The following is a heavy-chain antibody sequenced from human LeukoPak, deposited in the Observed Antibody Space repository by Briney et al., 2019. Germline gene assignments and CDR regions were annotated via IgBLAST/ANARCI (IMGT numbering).Heavy chain of an antibody. CDR2: IWYDESEK. CDR3: ATSARKLTTWYYGMDV. V-gene: IGHV3-33*01. D-gene: IGHD1-14*01. CDR1: GFTFSSCG. Sequence: GGPLRLSCAASGFTFSSCGMHWVRQAPGKGLEWVAIIWYDESEKYYADSVKGRFTISRDNSKDILYLQMNSLRAEDTAVYYCATSARKLTTWYYGMDVWGQGTTVTVSS. J-gene: IGHJ6*02.